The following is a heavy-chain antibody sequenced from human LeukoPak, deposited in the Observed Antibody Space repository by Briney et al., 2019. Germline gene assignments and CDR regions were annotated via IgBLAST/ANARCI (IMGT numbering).Heavy chain of an antibody. CDR3: AREMDTAMVTFDY. D-gene: IGHD5-18*01. J-gene: IGHJ4*02. V-gene: IGHV3-21*01. Sequence: GGSLRLSCAASGFTFSSYSMNWVRQAPGKGLEWVSSISSSSSYIYYADSVKGRFTISRDYAKNSLYLQMNSLRAEDTAVYYCAREMDTAMVTFDYWGQGTLVTVSS. CDR2: ISSSSSYI. CDR1: GFTFSSYS.